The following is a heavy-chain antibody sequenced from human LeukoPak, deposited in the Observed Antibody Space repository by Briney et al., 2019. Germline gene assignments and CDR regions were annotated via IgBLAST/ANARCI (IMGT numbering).Heavy chain of an antibody. CDR2: IYYSGST. CDR1: GDSISSYY. D-gene: IGHD3-10*01. CDR3: ARLPYRFGGRNAFDI. Sequence: SETLSLTCTVSGDSISSYYWSWLRQPPGKGLEWIGYIYYSGSTNQNPSLKSRVTISVDTSKNQFSLKLSSVTAADTAVYYCARLPYRFGGRNAFDIWGQGTMVTVSS. J-gene: IGHJ3*02. V-gene: IGHV4-59*08.